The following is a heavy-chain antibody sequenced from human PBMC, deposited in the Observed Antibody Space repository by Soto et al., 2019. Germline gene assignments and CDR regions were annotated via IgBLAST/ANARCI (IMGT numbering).Heavy chain of an antibody. CDR1: GYSFTSYW. V-gene: IGHV5-10-1*01. CDR3: ALPYNYDFCSGYGRHYFNAMDV. CDR2: IDPSDSYT. J-gene: IGHJ6*02. Sequence: GESLKISCKGSGYSFTSYWISWVRQMPGKGLEWMGRIDPSDSYTNYSPSFQGHVTISADKSISTAYLQWSSLKASDTAMYYCALPYNYDFCSGYGRHYFNAMDVWGQGTPVTVSS. D-gene: IGHD3-3*01.